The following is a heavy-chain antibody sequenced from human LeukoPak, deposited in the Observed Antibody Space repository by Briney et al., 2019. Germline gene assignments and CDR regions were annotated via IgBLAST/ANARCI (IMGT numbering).Heavy chain of an antibody. Sequence: PETLSLTCTVSGGSISSYYWSWIRQPPGKGLEWIGYIYYSGSTNYSPSLKSRLTISVDTSKNQFSLKLSSVTAADTAVYYCARTYGSSGLGYFDLWGRGTLVTVSS. J-gene: IGHJ2*01. V-gene: IGHV4-59*01. CDR2: IYYSGST. CDR1: GGSISSYY. CDR3: ARTYGSSGLGYFDL. D-gene: IGHD6-13*01.